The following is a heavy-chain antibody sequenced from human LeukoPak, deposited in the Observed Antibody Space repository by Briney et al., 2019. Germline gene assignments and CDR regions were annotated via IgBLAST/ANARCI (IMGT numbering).Heavy chain of an antibody. Sequence: SETLSLTCAVYGGSFSGYYWSWIRQPPGKGLEWIGEINHSGSTNYNPSLKSRVTISVDTSKNQFSLKLSSMTAADTAVYYCARGGGSSSWYNYFDYWGQGTLVTVSS. V-gene: IGHV4-34*01. D-gene: IGHD6-13*01. CDR2: INHSGST. CDR1: GGSFSGYY. CDR3: ARGGGSSSWYNYFDY. J-gene: IGHJ4*02.